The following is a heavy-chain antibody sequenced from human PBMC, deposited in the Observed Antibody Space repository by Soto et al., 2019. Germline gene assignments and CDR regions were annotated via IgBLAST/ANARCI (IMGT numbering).Heavy chain of an antibody. CDR2: ISYAGTNN. CDR1: GFTFSSYA. J-gene: IGHJ6*02. CDR3: GRGNDFWSGYPLHYYGMDV. Sequence: QVQLVESGGGVVQPGRSLRLSCAASGFTFSSYAMHWVRQAPGKGLELVAVISYAGTNNYYADSVKGRFTISRDNSKNTLDLQMNSLRAEYTAVYYCGRGNDFWSGYPLHYYGMDVWGQGTTVTVSS. D-gene: IGHD3-3*01. V-gene: IGHV3-30-3*01.